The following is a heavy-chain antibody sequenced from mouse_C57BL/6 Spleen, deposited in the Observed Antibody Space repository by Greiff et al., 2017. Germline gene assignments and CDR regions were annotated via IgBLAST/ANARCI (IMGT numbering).Heavy chain of an antibody. CDR2: IDPNSGGT. CDR1: GYTFTSYW. D-gene: IGHD4-1*01. Sequence: QVQLQQPGAELVKPGASVKLSCKASGYTFTSYWMHWVKQRPGRGLGWIGRIDPNSGGTKYNEKFKSKATLTVDKPSSTAYMQLSSLTSEDSAVYYGARKASWDVWYFDVWGTGTTVTVSS. V-gene: IGHV1-72*01. J-gene: IGHJ1*03. CDR3: ARKASWDVWYFDV.